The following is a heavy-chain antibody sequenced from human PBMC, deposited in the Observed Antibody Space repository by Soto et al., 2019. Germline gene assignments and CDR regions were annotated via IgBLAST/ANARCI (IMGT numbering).Heavy chain of an antibody. CDR1: GYTFSSFW. CDR3: ARAAWDCTSASCLINH. D-gene: IGHD2-2*01. CDR2: INSDGGST. J-gene: IGHJ5*02. Sequence: PGGSLRLSCAASGYTFSSFWMHWVRQVPGKGLVWVSRINSDGGSTTYADSVKGRFTISRDNANNRLYLQMNSLRAEDTAVYYCARAAWDCTSASCLINHWGQGTLVTVSS. V-gene: IGHV3-74*03.